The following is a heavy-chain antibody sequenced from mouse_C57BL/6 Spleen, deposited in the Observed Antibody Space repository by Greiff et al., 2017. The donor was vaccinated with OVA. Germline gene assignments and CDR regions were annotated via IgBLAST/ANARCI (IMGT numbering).Heavy chain of an antibody. CDR2: FYPGGGSI. CDR1: GYTFTEYT. Sequence: QVQLQQSGAELVKPGASVKLSCKASGYTFTEYTIHWVKQRSGQGLEWIGWFYPGGGSIKYNEKFKDKATLTADKSSSTVSMELSRLTSEGSAVYYCAIHAYGSSYDYAMDYWGQGTSVTVSS. J-gene: IGHJ4*01. D-gene: IGHD1-1*01. CDR3: AIHAYGSSYDYAMDY. V-gene: IGHV1-62-2*01.